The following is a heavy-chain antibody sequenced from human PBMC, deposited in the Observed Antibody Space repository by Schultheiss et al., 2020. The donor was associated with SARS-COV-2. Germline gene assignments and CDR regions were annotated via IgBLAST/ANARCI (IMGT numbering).Heavy chain of an antibody. D-gene: IGHD6-19*01. J-gene: IGHJ4*02. CDR1: GFTFSSYG. CDR2: ISYDGSNK. V-gene: IGHV3-30*03. CDR3: ARQRKQWLVHFDY. Sequence: GESLKISCAASGFTFSSYGMHWVRQAPGKGLEWVAVISYDGSNKYYADSVKGRFTISRDNSKNTLYLQMNSLRAEDTAVYYCARQRKQWLVHFDYWGQGTLVTVSS.